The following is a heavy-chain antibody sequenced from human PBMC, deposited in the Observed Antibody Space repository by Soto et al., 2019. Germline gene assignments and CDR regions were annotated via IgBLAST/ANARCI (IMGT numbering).Heavy chain of an antibody. CDR3: TRQGGDY. CDR1: GYTFSSYN. D-gene: IGHD2-15*01. CDR2: ISGYNADT. J-gene: IGHJ4*02. Sequence: QVQLVQSGPEVKRPGASVKVSCKASGYTFSSYNINWVRQAPGQGLEWMAWISGYNADTKYAENFQGRTTAPSNTLTTTVYMELSSLRSDDTAVYYCTRQGGDYWGQGTPVTVSS. V-gene: IGHV1-18*01.